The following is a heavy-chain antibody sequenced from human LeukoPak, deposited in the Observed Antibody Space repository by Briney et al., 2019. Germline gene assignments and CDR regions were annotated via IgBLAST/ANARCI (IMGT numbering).Heavy chain of an antibody. D-gene: IGHD3-22*01. Sequence: ASVKVSCKASGYTFTGYYMHWVRQAPGRGLEWMGWINPNSGGTNYAQKFQGRVTMTRDTSISTAYMELSRLRSDDTAVYYCARTYYDSSGYCFDYWGQGTLVTVSS. J-gene: IGHJ4*02. CDR3: ARTYYDSSGYCFDY. CDR2: INPNSGGT. V-gene: IGHV1-2*02. CDR1: GYTFTGYY.